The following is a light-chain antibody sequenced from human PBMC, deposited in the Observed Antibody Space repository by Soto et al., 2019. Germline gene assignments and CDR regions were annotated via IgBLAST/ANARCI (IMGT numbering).Light chain of an antibody. J-gene: IGKJ5*01. CDR1: QSVSSSY. Sequence: IVLTQSPGTLSLSPGERATLSCRASQSVSSSYLAWYQQKPGQAPRLLIYGASSRATGIPDRFIGSGSGTDFTLTISRMEPEDFAVYYCQQYGSSPLFGQGTRLEIK. CDR2: GAS. V-gene: IGKV3-20*01. CDR3: QQYGSSPL.